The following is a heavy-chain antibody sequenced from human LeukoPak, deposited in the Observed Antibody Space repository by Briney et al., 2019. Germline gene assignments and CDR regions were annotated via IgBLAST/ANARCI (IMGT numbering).Heavy chain of an antibody. CDR2: ISSSGSPI. CDR3: ARVAYSSGWYRFDY. V-gene: IGHV3-48*03. Sequence: GGSLRLSCAASGFTFSDYEMNWVRQAPGKGLDWVSYISSSGSPIYYADSVKGRFTISRDNAKNSLYLQMNSLSAEDTAVYYCARVAYSSGWYRFDYWGQGTLVTVSS. J-gene: IGHJ4*02. D-gene: IGHD6-19*01. CDR1: GFTFSDYE.